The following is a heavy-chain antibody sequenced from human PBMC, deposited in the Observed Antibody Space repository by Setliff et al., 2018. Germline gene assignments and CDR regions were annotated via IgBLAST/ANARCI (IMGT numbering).Heavy chain of an antibody. CDR2: ISPGDSDI. V-gene: IGHV5-51*01. CDR1: GYSFPSYW. Sequence: GESLKISCKGSGYSFPSYWIGWVRQKPGKGLEWMGIISPGDSDIRYSPSFEGHVTISADRSNKTAYLQWRSLKSSDTAIYYCARHPYYYGSGTYLDNNNRWFDPWGQGTLVTVSS. D-gene: IGHD3-10*01. CDR3: ARHPYYYGSGTYLDNNNRWFDP. J-gene: IGHJ5*02.